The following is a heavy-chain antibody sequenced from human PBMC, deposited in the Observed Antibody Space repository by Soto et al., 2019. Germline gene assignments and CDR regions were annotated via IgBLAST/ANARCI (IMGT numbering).Heavy chain of an antibody. CDR2: TYYRSNWRH. Sequence: QTLSLTCAISGDSVSSNTAAWNWIRSSPSRGLEWLGRTYYRSNWRHDYAVSVKSRITVNPDTSKNQFSLKLSSVTAADTAVYYCATGRSDSGWYEEHFWGQGTLVTVSS. D-gene: IGHD6-19*01. CDR1: GDSVSSNTAA. CDR3: ATGRSDSGWYEEHF. V-gene: IGHV6-1*01. J-gene: IGHJ4*02.